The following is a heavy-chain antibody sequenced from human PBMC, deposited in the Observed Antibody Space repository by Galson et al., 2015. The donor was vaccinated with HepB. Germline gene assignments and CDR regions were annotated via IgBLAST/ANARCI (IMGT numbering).Heavy chain of an antibody. CDR2: INSDGSSI. Sequence: SLRLSCAASGFIFSSYWMHWVRQAPGKGLVWVSRINSDGSSISYADSVKGRFTISRDNAKNTLYVQMNSLRAEDTAVYYCTREDYYGSGSDSNYYGMDVWGQGTTVTVSS. D-gene: IGHD3-10*01. CDR1: GFIFSSYW. V-gene: IGHV3-74*01. J-gene: IGHJ6*02. CDR3: TREDYYGSGSDSNYYGMDV.